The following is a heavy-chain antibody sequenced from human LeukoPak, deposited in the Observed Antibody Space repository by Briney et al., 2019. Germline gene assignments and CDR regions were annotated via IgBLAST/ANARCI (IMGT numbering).Heavy chain of an antibody. CDR1: GGSISSSSYY. Sequence: SETLSLTCTVSGGSISSSSYYWGWIRQPPGKGLEWIGEINHSGSTNYNPSLKSRVTISVDTSKNQFSLKLSSVTAADTAVYYCASSGDCSSTSCYTRMGYFDYWGQGTLVTVSS. CDR2: INHSGST. CDR3: ASSGDCSSTSCYTRMGYFDY. D-gene: IGHD2-2*02. V-gene: IGHV4-39*07. J-gene: IGHJ4*02.